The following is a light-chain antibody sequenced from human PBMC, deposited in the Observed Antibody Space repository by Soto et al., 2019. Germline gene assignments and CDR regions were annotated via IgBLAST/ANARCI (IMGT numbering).Light chain of an antibody. CDR1: SSDVGGYNY. CDR3: VSYTSSTTYV. J-gene: IGLJ1*01. Sequence: QSALTQPPSASGSPGQSVTISCTGTSSDVGGYNYVSWYQQHPGKPPKLIIYDVANRPSGVSNRFSGSKSGSTASLIISRLQTEDEADYYCVSYTSSTTYVFGTGTKLTVL. CDR2: DVA. V-gene: IGLV2-14*03.